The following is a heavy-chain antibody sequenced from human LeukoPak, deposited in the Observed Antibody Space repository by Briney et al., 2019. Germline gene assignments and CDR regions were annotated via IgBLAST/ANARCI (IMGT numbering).Heavy chain of an antibody. J-gene: IGHJ6*02. Sequence: ASVKVSCKVSGYTLTELSMHWVRQAPGKGLEWMGGFDPEDGETIYAQKFQGRVAMTEDTSTDTAYMELSSLRSEDTAVYYCATVGVMVRGVNDYNGMDVWGQGTTVTVSS. D-gene: IGHD3-10*01. CDR2: FDPEDGET. CDR1: GYTLTELS. V-gene: IGHV1-24*01. CDR3: ATVGVMVRGVNDYNGMDV.